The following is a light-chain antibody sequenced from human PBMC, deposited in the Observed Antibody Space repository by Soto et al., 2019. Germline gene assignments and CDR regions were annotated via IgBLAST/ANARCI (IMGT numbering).Light chain of an antibody. CDR2: GAS. J-gene: IGKJ5*01. CDR3: QQYNNWPPIT. V-gene: IGKV3-15*01. CDR1: QSVSSK. Sequence: EIVMTRSAASLPVSSGERAPLSCRASQSVSSKLAWYQQKPGQAPRLVXYGASTRATGIPARFSGSGSWTELALTISSLQSEDFAVYYYQQYNNWPPITFGQGTRLDIK.